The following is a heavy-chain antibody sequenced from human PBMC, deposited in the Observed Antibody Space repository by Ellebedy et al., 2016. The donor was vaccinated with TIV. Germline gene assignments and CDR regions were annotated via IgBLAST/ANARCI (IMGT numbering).Heavy chain of an antibody. CDR3: ARGSMTTHYYWYFDL. D-gene: IGHD4-17*01. CDR2: IYYSGST. J-gene: IGHJ2*01. CDR1: GGSISSSFYY. Sequence: MPGGSLRLSCTVSGGSISSSFYYRGWIRRPPGKGLDWIGSIYYSGSTYYNPSLKSRVTISVDTSKNQFSLKLSSVTAADTAVYYCARGSMTTHYYWYFDLWGRGTLVTVSS. V-gene: IGHV4-39*01.